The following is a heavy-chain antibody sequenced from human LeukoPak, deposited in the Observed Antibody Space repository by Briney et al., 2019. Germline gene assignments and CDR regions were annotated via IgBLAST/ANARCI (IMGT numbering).Heavy chain of an antibody. J-gene: IGHJ4*02. V-gene: IGHV3-23*01. CDR1: GFTFSSYA. CDR3: AKFGNSQYCSSTSCPFDY. D-gene: IGHD2-2*01. CDR2: ISGSGGST. Sequence: GGSLRLSCAASGFTFSSYAMSWVRQAPGKGLEWVSAISGSGGSTYYADSVKGRFTISRDNSKNTLYLQMNSLRAEDTAVYYCAKFGNSQYCSSTSCPFDYWGQGTLVTASS.